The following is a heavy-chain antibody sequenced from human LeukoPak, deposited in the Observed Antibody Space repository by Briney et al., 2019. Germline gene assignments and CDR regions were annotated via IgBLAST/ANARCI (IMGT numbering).Heavy chain of an antibody. CDR1: GDSVSSNSAG. V-gene: IGHV6-1*01. D-gene: IGHD1-26*01. Sequence: SQTLSLTCAISGDSVSSNSAGWNWIRQSPSRGLEGLGRTYYRSKWYSDYAVSVKSRITINPDTFKNQFSLQLNSVIPEDTAVYYCVRRSNYAFDYWGQGTLVTVSS. CDR3: VRRSNYAFDY. CDR2: TYYRSKWYS. J-gene: IGHJ4*02.